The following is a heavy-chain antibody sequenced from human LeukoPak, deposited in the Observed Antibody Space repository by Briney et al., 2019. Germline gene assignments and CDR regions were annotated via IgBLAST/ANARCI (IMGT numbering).Heavy chain of an antibody. V-gene: IGHV3-48*01. Sequence: GGSLRLSCAASGFTFSSYSMNWVRQAPGKGLEWVSYISSSSSTIYYADSVKGRFTISRDNAKNSLYLQMNSLRAEDTAVYYCARGRAEYDSSGFGPWGQGTLVTVSS. CDR2: ISSSSSTI. CDR3: ARGRAEYDSSGFGP. D-gene: IGHD6-6*01. CDR1: GFTFSSYS. J-gene: IGHJ5*02.